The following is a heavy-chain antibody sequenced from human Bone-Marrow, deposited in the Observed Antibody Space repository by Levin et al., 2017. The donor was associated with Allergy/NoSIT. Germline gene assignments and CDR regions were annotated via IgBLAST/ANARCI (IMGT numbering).Heavy chain of an antibody. CDR3: AKEGEDNVALVTKNFAN. CDR2: VLGSGDRT. Sequence: GGSLRLSCAASGFTFSTYAMSWVRRAPGKGLEWVSTVLGSGDRTFYADSAKGRFTISRDNSKNTLFLQMSSLRAEDTAVYYCAKEGEDNVALVTKNFANWGQGTLVAVSS. D-gene: IGHD2-15*01. V-gene: IGHV3-23*01. J-gene: IGHJ4*02. CDR1: GFTFSTYA.